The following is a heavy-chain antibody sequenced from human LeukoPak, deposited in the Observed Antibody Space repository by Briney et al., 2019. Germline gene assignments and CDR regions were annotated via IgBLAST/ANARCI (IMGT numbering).Heavy chain of an antibody. D-gene: IGHD2-2*02. CDR3: ARDGRSSTSCYNRWFDP. J-gene: IGHJ5*02. CDR2: IYSSGST. Sequence: PSETLSLTCTVSGGSISSYYWNWIRQPAGKGLEWIGRIYSSGSTNYNPSLKSRVTISVDTSKNQFSLKLSSVTAADTAVYYCARDGRSSTSCYNRWFDPWGQGTLVTVSS. V-gene: IGHV4-4*07. CDR1: GGSISSYY.